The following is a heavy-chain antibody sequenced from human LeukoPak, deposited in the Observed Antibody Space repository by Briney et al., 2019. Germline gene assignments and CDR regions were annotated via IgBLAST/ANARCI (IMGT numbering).Heavy chain of an antibody. CDR3: ARGGGRYPVDY. CDR2: ISPNSGGA. Sequence: AAVKVSCKASGYTFIDYYMHWVRQAPGQGLEWIGWISPNSGGAKYVQKVQGRVTMTRDTSITPVYMELSGLSFDDTAVYYCARGGGRYPVDYWGQGTLVIV. V-gene: IGHV1-2*02. D-gene: IGHD1-26*01. CDR1: GYTFIDYY. J-gene: IGHJ4*02.